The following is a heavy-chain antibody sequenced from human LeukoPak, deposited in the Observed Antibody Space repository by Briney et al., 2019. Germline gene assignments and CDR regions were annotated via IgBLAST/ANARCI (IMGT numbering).Heavy chain of an antibody. CDR3: ARLLMVRGVMAYYFDY. J-gene: IGHJ4*02. CDR1: GGSISSYY. CDR2: TYTSGST. Sequence: KPSETLSLTCTVSGGSISSYYWSWIRQPPGKGLEWIGYTYTSGSTNYNPSLKSRVTISVDTSKNQFSLKLSSVTAADTAVYYCARLLMVRGVMAYYFDYWGQGTLVTVSS. D-gene: IGHD3-10*01. V-gene: IGHV4-4*09.